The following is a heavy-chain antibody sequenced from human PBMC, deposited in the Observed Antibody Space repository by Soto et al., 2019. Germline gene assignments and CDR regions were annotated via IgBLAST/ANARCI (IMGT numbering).Heavy chain of an antibody. CDR3: ARADFWSGSPPKN. CDR1: GFTFSDYY. D-gene: IGHD3-3*01. V-gene: IGHV3-11*06. J-gene: IGHJ4*02. CDR2: ISSSSYT. Sequence: PGGSLRLSCSASGFTFSDYYMSWIRQAPGKGLEWVSYISSSSYTNYADSVKGRFTISRDNAKNSLYLQMNSLRAEDTAVYYCARADFWSGSPPKNWGQGTLVTVSS.